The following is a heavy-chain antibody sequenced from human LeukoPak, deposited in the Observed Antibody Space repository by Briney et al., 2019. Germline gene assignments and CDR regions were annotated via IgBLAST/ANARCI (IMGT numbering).Heavy chain of an antibody. Sequence: GGSLKISCKGSGYSFTNYWIGWGRQMPGKGLEWMGIIFPGDSDTRYNPSFQGQVTISADKSISTAYLQWSSLKASDTAMYYCTCATPYYYGSGSYYTDYWGQGTLVTVSS. CDR2: IFPGDSDT. CDR1: GYSFTNYW. V-gene: IGHV5-51*01. CDR3: TCATPYYYGSGSYYTDY. D-gene: IGHD3-10*01. J-gene: IGHJ4*02.